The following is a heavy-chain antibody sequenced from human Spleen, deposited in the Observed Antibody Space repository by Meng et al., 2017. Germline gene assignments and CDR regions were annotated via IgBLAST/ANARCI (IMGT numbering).Heavy chain of an antibody. CDR3: ARRWGGSSNMDV. J-gene: IGHJ6*02. CDR2: IKQDGSEK. Sequence: GESLKISCVASGFTFSSYWMTWVRQAPGKGLEWVANIKQDGSEKYYVDSVKGRFTISRDNTKNSVSVQMNSLRAEDTAVYYCARRWGGSSNMDVWGQGTTVTVSS. CDR1: GFTFSSYW. V-gene: IGHV3-7*01. D-gene: IGHD1-26*01.